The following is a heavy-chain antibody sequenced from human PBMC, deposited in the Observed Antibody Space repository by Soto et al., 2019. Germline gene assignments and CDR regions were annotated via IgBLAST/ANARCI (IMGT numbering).Heavy chain of an antibody. CDR3: VRDFR. CDR2: INGDGSST. J-gene: IGHJ4*02. Sequence: EVQLVESGGGLVQPGGSLRLSCAASGFPFSNSWMSWVRQAPGKGLVWVSRINGDGSSTNYADSVKGRFTISRDNAMKTRHLQMISRIFADTAGYYCVRDFRWGQGPLVTVSS. V-gene: IGHV3-74*01. CDR1: GFPFSNSW.